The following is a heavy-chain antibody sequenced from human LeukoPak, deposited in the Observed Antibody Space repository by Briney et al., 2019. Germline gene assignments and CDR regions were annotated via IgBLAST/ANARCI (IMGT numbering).Heavy chain of an antibody. CDR2: ISISSGNI. CDR3: ARCSGVFGSSGY. D-gene: IGHD6-6*01. J-gene: IGHJ4*02. CDR1: AFTFSSYQ. Sequence: PGGSLRLSCVASAFTFSSYQMSWVRQAPGKGLEWVSYISISSGNISYADSVKGRFTISRENAKSSLYLQMNSLRAEDTAVYYCARCSGVFGSSGYWGQGTLVTVSS. V-gene: IGHV3-48*03.